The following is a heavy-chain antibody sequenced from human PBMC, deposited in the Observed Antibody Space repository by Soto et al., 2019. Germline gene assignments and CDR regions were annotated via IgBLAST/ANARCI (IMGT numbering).Heavy chain of an antibody. CDR3: ARYGDYVWRSYRWSDGFDI. D-gene: IGHD3-16*02. V-gene: IGHV3-21*01. CDR2: ISSSSSYI. Sequence: PGGCLRLSCAACGFTLKSSGMAWVRQAPGKGLEWVSSISSSSSYIYYADSLKGRLTISRDNAKNSLYLQMNSLRAEDTAVYYCARYGDYVWRSYRWSDGFDIWGQGKMVTVSS. J-gene: IGHJ3*02. CDR1: GFTLKSSG.